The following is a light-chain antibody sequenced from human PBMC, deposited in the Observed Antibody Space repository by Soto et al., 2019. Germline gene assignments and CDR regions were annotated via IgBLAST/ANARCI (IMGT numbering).Light chain of an antibody. CDR3: VSFTSSTTYV. CDR1: SRDVGGSNF. V-gene: IGLV2-14*03. CDR2: DVA. Sequence: QSALTQPAPVSASPGQSITISCPGTSRDVGGSNFVSWYQQHPGKPPKLIIYDVATRPSGVSNRFSGSKSGSTASLIISRLQTEDEADYYCVSFTSSTTYVFGSGTRSPS. J-gene: IGLJ1*01.